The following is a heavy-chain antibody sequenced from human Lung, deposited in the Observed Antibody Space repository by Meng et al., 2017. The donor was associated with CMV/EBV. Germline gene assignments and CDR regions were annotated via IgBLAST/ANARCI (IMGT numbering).Heavy chain of an antibody. V-gene: IGHV3-9*03. Sequence: SLKISCAASGFTFDDHAMHWVRQAPGKGLEWVSGISWNSGTIDYADSVKGRFTISRDNAKTSLYLEMNSLRAEDMAFYYCAKGSYSLAGSDFDYWGQGILVTVSS. CDR3: AKGSYSLAGSDFDY. CDR2: ISWNSGTI. D-gene: IGHD3-10*01. J-gene: IGHJ4*02. CDR1: GFTFDDHA.